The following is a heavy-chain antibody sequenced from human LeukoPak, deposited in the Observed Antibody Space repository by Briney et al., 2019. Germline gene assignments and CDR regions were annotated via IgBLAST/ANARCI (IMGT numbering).Heavy chain of an antibody. CDR1: GFTFNSFG. D-gene: IGHD4-17*01. CDR3: AREHTTVTSLLDY. V-gene: IGHV3-33*01. Sequence: GRSLRLSCAASGFTFNSFGIHWVRQAPGKELEWVAVIWYDGNNKYYADSVKGRFTISRDSSKNTMYLQMNSLRAEDTAVYYCAREHTTVTSLLDYWGQGTLVTVSS. CDR2: IWYDGNNK. J-gene: IGHJ4*02.